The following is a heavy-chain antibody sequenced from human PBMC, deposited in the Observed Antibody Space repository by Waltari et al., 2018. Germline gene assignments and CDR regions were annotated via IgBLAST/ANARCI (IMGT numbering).Heavy chain of an antibody. CDR3: ARDRGRGLYLDS. Sequence: RCRVPPSPGKGLGLFVLIHLGGKTNQTPSLESRVSMSIDTSNNRFSLKVFCTTAADTAVYYCARDRGRGLYLDSWGQGTLVTVSP. CDR2: IHLGGKT. D-gene: IGHD2-15*01. V-gene: IGHV4-4*02. J-gene: IGHJ4*02.